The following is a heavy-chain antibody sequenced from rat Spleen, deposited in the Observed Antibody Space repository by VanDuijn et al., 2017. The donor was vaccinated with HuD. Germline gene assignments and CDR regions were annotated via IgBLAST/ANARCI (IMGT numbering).Heavy chain of an antibody. V-gene: IGHV2-45*01. J-gene: IGHJ3*01. CDR2: MWGSGST. Sequence: QVQLMESGPGLVQPSETLSLTCTVSGFSLINYSVHWVRQPPGKGLEWVGVMWGSGSTDYNSAHISRRSISRDTSKDQVFLKMNSLLTEDIATCYCARGGHGGFAYWGQGTVVTVSS. D-gene: IGHD4-1*01. CDR3: ARGGHGGFAY. CDR1: GFSLINYS.